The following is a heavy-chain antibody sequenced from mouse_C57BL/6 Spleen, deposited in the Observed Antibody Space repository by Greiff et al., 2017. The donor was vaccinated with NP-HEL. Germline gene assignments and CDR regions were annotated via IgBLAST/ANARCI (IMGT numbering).Heavy chain of an antibody. J-gene: IGHJ2*01. D-gene: IGHD2-4*01. Sequence: VQLKESGPELVKPGASVKISCKASGYSFTGYYMNWVKQSPEKSLEWIGEINPSTGGTTYNQKFKAKATLTVDKSSSTAYMQLKSLTSEDSAVYYCARSVYDYDDYFDYWGQGTTLTVSS. V-gene: IGHV1-42*01. CDR1: GYSFTGYY. CDR2: INPSTGGT. CDR3: ARSVYDYDDYFDY.